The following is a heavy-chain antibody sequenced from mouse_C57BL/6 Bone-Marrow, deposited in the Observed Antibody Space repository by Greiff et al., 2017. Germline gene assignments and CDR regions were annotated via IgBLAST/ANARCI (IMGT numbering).Heavy chain of an antibody. V-gene: IGHV1-80*01. CDR3: ARCGYDRIYWYFDV. D-gene: IGHD2-2*01. J-gene: IGHJ1*03. Sequence: QVQLQQSGAELVKPGASVKISCKASGYAFSSYWMNWVKQRPGKGLEWIGQIYPGDGDTNYNGKFKGKATLTADKSSSTAYMQLSSLTSEDSAVYFCARCGYDRIYWYFDVWGTGTTVTVSS. CDR1: GYAFSSYW. CDR2: IYPGDGDT.